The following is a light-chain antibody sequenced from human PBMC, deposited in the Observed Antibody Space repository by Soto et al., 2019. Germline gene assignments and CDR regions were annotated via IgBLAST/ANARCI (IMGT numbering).Light chain of an antibody. CDR2: DVS. Sequence: QYALTQPPSVSGSPGQSVAISCTGTSSDVGAYNYVSWYQQHPGKAPKVMIFDVSGRPSGVPDRFSGSKSGNTASLTISGLLAEDEADYYCCSYAGNYFIFGGGTQLTVL. V-gene: IGLV2-11*01. J-gene: IGLJ2*01. CDR1: SSDVGAYNY. CDR3: CSYAGNYFI.